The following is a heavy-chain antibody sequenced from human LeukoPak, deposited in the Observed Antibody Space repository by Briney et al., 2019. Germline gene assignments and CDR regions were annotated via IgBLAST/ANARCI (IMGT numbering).Heavy chain of an antibody. CDR1: GFTFSSYS. CDR3: ARGGVTAACDI. V-gene: IGHV3-74*01. Sequence: GGSLRLSCAASGFTFSSYSMNWVRQAPGRGLVWVSHINSDGSSTSYADSVKGRFTISRDNAKNTLYLQMNSLRAEDTAVYYCARGGVTAACDIWGQGTMVTVSS. J-gene: IGHJ3*02. D-gene: IGHD2-21*02. CDR2: INSDGSST.